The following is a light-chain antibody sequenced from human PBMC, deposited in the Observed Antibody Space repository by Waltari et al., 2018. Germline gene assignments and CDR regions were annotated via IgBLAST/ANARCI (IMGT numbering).Light chain of an antibody. CDR2: RVT. CDR1: AVGGYDY. J-gene: IGLJ1*01. V-gene: IGLV2-11*01. CDR3: CSNAGSHTYF. Sequence: QSALTQPRSVSGSSGQSVTISCTGIAVGGYDYVSWYQQYQGKAPKLRIYRVTTRPSGVPDRFSGSRSGNTASLTISGLQAEDEADYYCCSNAGSHTYFFGPGTKVTVL.